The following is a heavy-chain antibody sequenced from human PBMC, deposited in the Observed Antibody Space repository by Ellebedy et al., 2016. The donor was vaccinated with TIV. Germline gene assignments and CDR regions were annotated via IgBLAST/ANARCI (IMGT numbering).Heavy chain of an antibody. Sequence: ASVKVSCXASGYTFTSYGISWVRQAPGQGLEWMGWISAYNGNTNYAQKLQGRVTMTTDTSTSTAYMELRSLRSEDTAVYYCAKDLYDGDYDLTLTYWGQGTLVTVSS. D-gene: IGHD4-17*01. CDR1: GYTFTSYG. CDR2: ISAYNGNT. J-gene: IGHJ4*02. CDR3: AKDLYDGDYDLTLTY. V-gene: IGHV1-18*01.